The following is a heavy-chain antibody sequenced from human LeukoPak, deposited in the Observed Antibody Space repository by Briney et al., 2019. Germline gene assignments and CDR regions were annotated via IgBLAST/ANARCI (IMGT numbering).Heavy chain of an antibody. J-gene: IGHJ4*02. D-gene: IGHD3-10*01. CDR1: GFTFATYS. CDR2: ISYNGNNQ. Sequence: PGGSLRLYCAASGFTFATYSMLWVRQAPDKGLEWVAVISYNGNNQYYADSVKGRFTISRDNSKNTLYLQMNSLRAEDTAVYYCAKDQGYGSGTFLDYWGQGTLVTVSS. V-gene: IGHV3-30*18. CDR3: AKDQGYGSGTFLDY.